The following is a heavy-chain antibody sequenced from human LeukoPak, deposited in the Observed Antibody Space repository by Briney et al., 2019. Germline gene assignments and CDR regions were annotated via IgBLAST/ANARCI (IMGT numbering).Heavy chain of an antibody. J-gene: IGHJ4*02. CDR1: GFTFSSYW. CDR3: ASQYYYDSSGYHYYFDY. CDR2: IKQDGSEK. V-gene: IGHV3-7*01. D-gene: IGHD3-22*01. Sequence: GGSLRLSCAASGFTFSSYWMSWVRQAPGKGLEWVANIKQDGSEKYYVDSVKGRFAISRDNAKNSLYLQMNSLRAEDTAVYYCASQYYYDSSGYHYYFDYWGQGTLVTVSS.